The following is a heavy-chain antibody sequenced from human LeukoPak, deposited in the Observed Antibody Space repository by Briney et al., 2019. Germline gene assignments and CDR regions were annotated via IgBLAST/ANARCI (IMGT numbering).Heavy chain of an antibody. CDR1: GYTFTGYY. Sequence: ASVKVSCKASGYTFTGYYMHWVRQAPGQGLEWMGWISAYNGNTNYAQKLQGRVTMTTDTSTSTAYMELRSLRSDDTAVYYCARSYYYDSSGSRNIGNDYWGQGTLVTVSS. CDR3: ARSYYYDSSGSRNIGNDY. J-gene: IGHJ4*02. CDR2: ISAYNGNT. V-gene: IGHV1-18*04. D-gene: IGHD3-22*01.